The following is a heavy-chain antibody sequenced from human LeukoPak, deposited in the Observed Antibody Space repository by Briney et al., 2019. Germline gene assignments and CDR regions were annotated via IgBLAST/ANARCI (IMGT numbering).Heavy chain of an antibody. CDR1: GFTFSSYA. Sequence: PGGSLRLSCAASGFTFSSYAMHWVRQAPGKGLEWVAVISYDGSNKYYADSVKGRFTISRDNSKNTLYLQMNSLRAEDTAVYYCALGSANYDSSDFDCWGQGTLVTVSS. V-gene: IGHV3-30-3*01. CDR2: ISYDGSNK. J-gene: IGHJ4*02. D-gene: IGHD3-22*01. CDR3: ALGSANYDSSDFDC.